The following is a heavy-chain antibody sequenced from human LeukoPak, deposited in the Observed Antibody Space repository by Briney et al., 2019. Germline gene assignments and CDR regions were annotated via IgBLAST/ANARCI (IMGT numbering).Heavy chain of an antibody. Sequence: SQTLSLTCTVSGGSISSGSYYWSWIRQPAGKGLEWIGRIYTSGSTNYNPSLKSRVTISVDTSKNQFSLKLSSVTAAYTAVYYCARGRDYYDSSGYYPTYYYYYYMDVWGKGTAVTVSS. V-gene: IGHV4-61*02. J-gene: IGHJ6*03. CDR2: IYTSGST. CDR1: GGSISSGSYY. CDR3: ARGRDYYDSSGYYPTYYYYYYMDV. D-gene: IGHD3-22*01.